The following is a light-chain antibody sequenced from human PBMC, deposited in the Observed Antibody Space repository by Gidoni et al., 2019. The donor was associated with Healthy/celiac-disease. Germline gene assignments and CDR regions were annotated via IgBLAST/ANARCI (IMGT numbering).Light chain of an antibody. CDR1: SSDVGGYNY. CDR2: DVS. J-gene: IGLJ2*01. CDR3: SSYTSSSPVV. Sequence: QSALTPPASVSGSPAQSITISCTGTSSDVGGYNYVSWYQQHPGKAPKLMIYDVSNRPSGVSNRFSGSKSGNTASLTISGLQDEDEADYYCSSYTSSSPVVFGGGTKLTVL. V-gene: IGLV2-14*03.